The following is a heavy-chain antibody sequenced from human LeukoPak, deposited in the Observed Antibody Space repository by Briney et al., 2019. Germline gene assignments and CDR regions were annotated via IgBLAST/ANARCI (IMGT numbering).Heavy chain of an antibody. CDR2: MNPNSGNT. CDR3: AREMYSSGSWRSDAFDI. CDR1: GYTFTSYD. Sequence: GASVKVSCKASGYTFTSYDINWVRQATGQGLEWMGWMNPNSGNTGYAQKFQGRVTITRNTSISTAYMELSSLRSEDTAVYYCAREMYSSGSWRSDAFDIWGQGTMVTVSS. D-gene: IGHD6-19*01. J-gene: IGHJ3*02. V-gene: IGHV1-8*03.